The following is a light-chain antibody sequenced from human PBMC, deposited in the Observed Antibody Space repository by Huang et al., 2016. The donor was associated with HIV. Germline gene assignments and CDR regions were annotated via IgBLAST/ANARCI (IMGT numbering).Light chain of an antibody. CDR1: QGISSY. V-gene: IGKV1-9*01. J-gene: IGKJ1*01. Sequence: IQLTQSPSSLSASVGDRVTITCRASQGISSYLAWYQEKSWKAPKLLIYAASTLQSGVPSRFSGSGSGTDFTLNISRLQSEDFATYYCQQLNSYPRTFGQGTKVEIK. CDR3: QQLNSYPRT. CDR2: AAS.